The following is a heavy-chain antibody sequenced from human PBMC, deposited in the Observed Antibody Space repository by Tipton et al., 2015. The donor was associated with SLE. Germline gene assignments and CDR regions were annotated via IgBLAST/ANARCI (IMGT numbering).Heavy chain of an antibody. Sequence: TLSLTCAVYGGSFSGYYWSWIRQPPGKGLEWIGEINHSGSTNYNPSLKSRVTISVDTSKNQFSLKLSSVTAADTAVYYCAKGRGGYGLDAFDVWGQGTLVIVSS. D-gene: IGHD6-25*01. CDR2: INHSGST. J-gene: IGHJ3*01. CDR3: AKGRGGYGLDAFDV. V-gene: IGHV4-34*01. CDR1: GGSFSGYY.